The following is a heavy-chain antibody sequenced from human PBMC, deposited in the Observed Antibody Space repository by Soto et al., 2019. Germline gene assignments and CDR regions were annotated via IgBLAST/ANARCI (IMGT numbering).Heavy chain of an antibody. Sequence: GGSLRLSCAASGFTFSSYGMHWVRQAPGKGLEWVAVISYDGSNKYYADSVKGRFTISRDNSKNTLYLQMNSLRAEDTAVYYCEKDCTVPLGYWGQGTLVTVSS. D-gene: IGHD4-4*01. CDR3: EKDCTVPLGY. J-gene: IGHJ4*02. V-gene: IGHV3-30*18. CDR2: ISYDGSNK. CDR1: GFTFSSYG.